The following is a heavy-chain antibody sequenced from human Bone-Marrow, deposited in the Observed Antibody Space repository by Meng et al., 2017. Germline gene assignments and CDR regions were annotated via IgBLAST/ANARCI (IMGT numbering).Heavy chain of an antibody. J-gene: IGHJ4*02. CDR2: IYHSGST. CDR1: GGSISSSNW. D-gene: IGHD6-13*01. Sequence: QVHVQESGPGLVKPLGTLSPTCAVSGGSISSSNWWSWVRQPPGKGLEWIGEIYHSGSTNYNPSLKSRVTISVDKSKNQFSLKLSSVTAADTAVYYCARGSSSSWPNFDYWGQGTLVTVSS. CDR3: ARGSSSSWPNFDY. V-gene: IGHV4-4*02.